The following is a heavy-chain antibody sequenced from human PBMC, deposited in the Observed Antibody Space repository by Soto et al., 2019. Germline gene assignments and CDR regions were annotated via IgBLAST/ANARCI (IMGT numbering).Heavy chain of an antibody. J-gene: IGHJ6*02. CDR1: GFTFSSYW. CDR3: ARGLAAAGLRKYYYYGMDV. V-gene: IGHV3-74*01. D-gene: IGHD6-13*01. Sequence: GGSLRLSCAASGFTFSSYWMLWVRQAPGKGLVWVSRINSDGSSTSYADSVKGRFTISRDNAKNTLYLQMNSLRAEDTAVYYCARGLAAAGLRKYYYYGMDVWGQGTTVTVSS. CDR2: INSDGSST.